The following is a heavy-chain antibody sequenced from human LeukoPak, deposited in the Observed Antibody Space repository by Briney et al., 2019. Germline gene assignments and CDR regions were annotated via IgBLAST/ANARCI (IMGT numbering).Heavy chain of an antibody. CDR3: AKGFSGWYNYFDY. Sequence: GGSLRLSCAASGFTFSTYDIHWVRQAPGKGLEWVAVIRYDGSDKFYADSVKGRFTISRDNSKNTLYLQMNSLRAEDTAVYYCAKGFSGWYNYFDYWGQGTLVTVSS. J-gene: IGHJ4*02. D-gene: IGHD6-19*01. CDR1: GFTFSTYD. V-gene: IGHV3-30*02. CDR2: IRYDGSDK.